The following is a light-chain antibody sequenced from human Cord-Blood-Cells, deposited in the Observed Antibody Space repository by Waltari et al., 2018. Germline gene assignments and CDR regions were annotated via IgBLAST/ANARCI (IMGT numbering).Light chain of an antibody. CDR1: SSAVGGYDY. V-gene: IGLV2-11*01. J-gene: IGLJ1*01. CDR2: DVS. CDR3: GSYAGSYTYV. Sequence: HSALTQPRSVSGSPGQSVTISCTGTSSAVGGYDYVSWYQQHTGKAPKLMFYDVSKRPPGVPHRVSRSKSGNSASLTISGLQAEDEADYYCGSYAGSYTYVGGSGTKVTV.